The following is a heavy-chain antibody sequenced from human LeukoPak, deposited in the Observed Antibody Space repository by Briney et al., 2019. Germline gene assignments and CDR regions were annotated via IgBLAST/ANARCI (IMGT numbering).Heavy chain of an antibody. J-gene: IGHJ4*02. CDR3: AKDGGFWSDYSYFDY. V-gene: IGHV3-21*06. Sequence: GGSLRLSCAASGFTLSSHRMDWVRQAPGKGLEWVSSISSRSSFRDYADSVKGRFTISRDNAKNLLYLQMNSLRAEDTAVYFCAKDGGFWSDYSYFDYWGQGTQVTVSS. CDR1: GFTLSSHR. D-gene: IGHD3-3*01. CDR2: ISSRSSFR.